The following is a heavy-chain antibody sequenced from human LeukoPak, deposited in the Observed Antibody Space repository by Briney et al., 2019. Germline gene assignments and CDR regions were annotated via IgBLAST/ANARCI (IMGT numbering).Heavy chain of an antibody. CDR2: ISGDGGST. V-gene: IGHV3-43*02. J-gene: IGHJ3*02. Sequence: GGSLRHSCAASGFTFDDYAMYWVRQAPGKGLEWVSLISGDGGSTYYADSVKGRFTISRDNSKNSLYLQMNSLRTEDTALYYCAKEYYDSSGLDAFDIWGQGTMVTVSS. CDR3: AKEYYDSSGLDAFDI. CDR1: GFTFDDYA. D-gene: IGHD3-22*01.